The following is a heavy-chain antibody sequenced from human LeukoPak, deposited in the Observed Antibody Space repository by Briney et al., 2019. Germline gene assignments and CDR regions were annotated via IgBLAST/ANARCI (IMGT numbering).Heavy chain of an antibody. CDR3: AKDFDSSGYYFAFDI. D-gene: IGHD3-22*01. CDR2: ISSSGSTI. V-gene: IGHV3-48*03. Sequence: PGGSLRLSCAASGFTFSSYEMNWVRQAPGKGLEWVSYISSSGSTIYYADSVKGRFTISRDNAKNSLYLQMNSLRAEDMALYYCAKDFDSSGYYFAFDIWGQGTMVTVSS. J-gene: IGHJ3*02. CDR1: GFTFSSYE.